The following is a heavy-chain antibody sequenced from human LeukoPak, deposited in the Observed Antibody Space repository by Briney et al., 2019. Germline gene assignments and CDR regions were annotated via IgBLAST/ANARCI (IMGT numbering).Heavy chain of an antibody. CDR2: IYYSGST. CDR3: ASISTIAAAGNAFDY. D-gene: IGHD6-13*01. J-gene: IGHJ4*02. CDR1: GGSISSSSYY. V-gene: IGHV4-39*01. Sequence: SETLSLTCTVSGGSISSSSYYWGWIRQPPGKGLEWIGSIYYSGSTYYNPSLKSRVTISVDTSKNQFSLKLSSVTAADTAVYCCASISTIAAAGNAFDYWGQGTLVTVSS.